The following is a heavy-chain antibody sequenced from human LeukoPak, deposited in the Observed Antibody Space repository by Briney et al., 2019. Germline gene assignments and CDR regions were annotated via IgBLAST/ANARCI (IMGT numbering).Heavy chain of an antibody. CDR1: GFTFSSYG. CDR3: AIKTSEYYYGSGSNFQH. J-gene: IGHJ1*01. V-gene: IGHV3-30*03. Sequence: GSSLRLSCAASGFTFSSYGMHWVRQAPGKGLEWVAVISGDGSNKYYADSVKGRFTISRDNSKNTLYLQMNSLRAEDTAVYYCAIKTSEYYYGSGSNFQHWGQGTLVTVSS. D-gene: IGHD3-10*01. CDR2: ISGDGSNK.